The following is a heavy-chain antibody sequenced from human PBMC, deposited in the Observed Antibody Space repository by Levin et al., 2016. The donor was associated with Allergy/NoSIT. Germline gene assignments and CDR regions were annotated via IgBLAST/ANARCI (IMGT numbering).Heavy chain of an antibody. Sequence: SETLSLTCTVSGGSLNYYFWSWVRQPAGKELEWLGRIWTSGSTNYNPSLRSRVAMSVDTSKNQFSLNLTSVTAADTAVYYCARLTPTDYFDSWGQGTQVTVSS. CDR1: GGSLNYYF. J-gene: IGHJ4*02. CDR3: ARLTPTDYFDS. V-gene: IGHV4-4*07. D-gene: IGHD1-1*01. CDR2: IWTSGST.